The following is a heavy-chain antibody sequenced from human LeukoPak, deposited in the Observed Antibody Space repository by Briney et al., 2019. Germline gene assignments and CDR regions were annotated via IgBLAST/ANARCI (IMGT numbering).Heavy chain of an antibody. J-gene: IGHJ4*02. CDR2: IYPGDSDT. CDR1: GYSFSTYW. CDR3: AIPPDYDSSPLPLDY. Sequence: GESLKISCKGFGYSFSTYWIGWVRQMPGKGLEWMGIIYPGDSDTRYSPSFQGQVTISADKSISTAYLQWSSLKASETAMYYCAIPPDYDSSPLPLDYWGQGTLVTVSS. D-gene: IGHD3-22*01. V-gene: IGHV5-51*01.